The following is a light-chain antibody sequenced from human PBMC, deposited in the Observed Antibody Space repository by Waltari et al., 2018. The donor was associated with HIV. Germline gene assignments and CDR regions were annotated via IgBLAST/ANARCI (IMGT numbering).Light chain of an antibody. Sequence: QSVLTQPPSVSGAPGQRVTISCTGSSSHIGAGYHLHWFQQLPGTAPKLLIYGNTNRPSGVPDRFSGSKSGTSASLAITGLQAEDEADYYCQSYDSGLTAYVFGTGTKVTVL. J-gene: IGLJ1*01. CDR3: QSYDSGLTAYV. CDR1: SSHIGAGYH. CDR2: GNT. V-gene: IGLV1-40*01.